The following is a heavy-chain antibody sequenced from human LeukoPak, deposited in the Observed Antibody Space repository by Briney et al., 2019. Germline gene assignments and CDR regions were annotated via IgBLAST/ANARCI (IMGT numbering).Heavy chain of an antibody. J-gene: IGHJ3*02. CDR3: ARHSRNYDSSGYYYGDAFDI. V-gene: IGHV4-61*02. D-gene: IGHD3-22*01. CDR1: GGSISSGSYY. CDR2: IYTSGST. Sequence: SQTLSLTCTVSGGSISSGSYYWSWIRQPAGKGLEWIGRIYTSGSTNYNPSLKSRVTISVDTSKNQFSLKLSSVTAADTAVYYCARHSRNYDSSGYYYGDAFDIWGQGTMVTVSS.